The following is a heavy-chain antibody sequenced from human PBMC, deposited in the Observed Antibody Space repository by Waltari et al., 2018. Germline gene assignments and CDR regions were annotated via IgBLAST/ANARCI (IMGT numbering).Heavy chain of an antibody. V-gene: IGHV3-23*04. CDR1: GFPFSNAW. CDR3: AKGGGYFGSGTHYKNNWFDP. Sequence: EVQLVESGGGLEKPGGSLRLSCAASGFPFSNAWMHWVRPAPGTGLEWVSGISGSGVGTYYADSVKGRFNISRDNSRNTLDLQMNSLRAEDTAVYYCAKGGGYFGSGTHYKNNWFDPWGQGTRVTVSS. J-gene: IGHJ5*02. D-gene: IGHD3-10*01. CDR2: ISGSGVGT.